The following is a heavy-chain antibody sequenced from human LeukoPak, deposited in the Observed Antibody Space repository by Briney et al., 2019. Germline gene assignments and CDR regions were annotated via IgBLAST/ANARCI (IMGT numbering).Heavy chain of an antibody. V-gene: IGHV4-34*01. Sequence: SETLSLTCAVYGGSFSGYYWSWIRQPPGKGLEWIGEINHSGSTNYNPSLKSRVTISVDTSKNEFSLKLSSVTAADTAVYYCARSRVLWLYIDYWGQGTLVTVSS. CDR2: INHSGST. J-gene: IGHJ4*02. CDR3: ARSRVLWLYIDY. CDR1: GGSFSGYY. D-gene: IGHD2-2*01.